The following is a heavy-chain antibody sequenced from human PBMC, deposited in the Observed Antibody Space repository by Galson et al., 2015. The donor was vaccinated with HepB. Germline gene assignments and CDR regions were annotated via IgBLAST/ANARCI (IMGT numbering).Heavy chain of an antibody. CDR3: AKFPPGYCSSTSCPRYDAFDI. Sequence: SLRLSCAASGFTFSSYAMSWVRQAPGKGLEWVSAISGSGGSTYYADSVKGRFTISRDNSKNTLYLQMNSLRAEDTAVYYCAKFPPGYCSSTSCPRYDAFDIWGQGTMVTVSS. CDR1: GFTFSSYA. CDR2: ISGSGGST. J-gene: IGHJ3*02. D-gene: IGHD2-2*03. V-gene: IGHV3-23*01.